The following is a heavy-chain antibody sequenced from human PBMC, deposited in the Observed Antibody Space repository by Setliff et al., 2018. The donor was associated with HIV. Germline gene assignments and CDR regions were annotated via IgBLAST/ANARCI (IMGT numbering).Heavy chain of an antibody. V-gene: IGHV4-61*09. CDR2: VYSNGTT. CDR1: GGSISSGNYF. Sequence: SETLSLTCTVSGGSISSGNYFWSWIRQPAGKGLEWIGHVYSNGTTNFNASLKSRVIISRDTYKNHFSLTLSSVTAADTAVYHCVRGAATRYYDYIWGSYRYSSVLYSWGQGVLVTVSS. D-gene: IGHD3-16*02. J-gene: IGHJ4*02. CDR3: VRGAATRYYDYIWGSYRYSSVLYS.